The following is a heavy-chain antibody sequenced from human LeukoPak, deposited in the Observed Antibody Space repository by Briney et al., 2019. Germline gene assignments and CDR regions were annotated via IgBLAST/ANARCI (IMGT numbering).Heavy chain of an antibody. CDR2: INHSGST. CDR1: GGSFSGYY. Sequence: SETLSLTCAVYGGSFSGYYWSWIRQPPGKGLEWIGEINHSGSTNYNPSLKSRVTISVDTSKNQSSLKLSSVTAADTAVYYCAREEKQQLAQGYYFDYWGQGTLVTVSS. D-gene: IGHD6-13*01. V-gene: IGHV4-34*01. J-gene: IGHJ4*02. CDR3: AREEKQQLAQGYYFDY.